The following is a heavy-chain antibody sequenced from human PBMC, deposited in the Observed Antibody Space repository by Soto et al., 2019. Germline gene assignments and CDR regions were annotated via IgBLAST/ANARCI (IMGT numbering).Heavy chain of an antibody. Sequence: GGSLRLSCAASGLTFTNSAMGWIRQPPGKGLEWVSSISSTGRNTFYADSVKGRFTISRDNSKNTLYLQMNNLRAEDTAVYYCAKDFTPDGYWDFDYWGQGTLVTVSS. D-gene: IGHD4-17*01. CDR3: AKDFTPDGYWDFDY. CDR1: GLTFTNSA. CDR2: ISSTGRNT. V-gene: IGHV3-23*01. J-gene: IGHJ4*02.